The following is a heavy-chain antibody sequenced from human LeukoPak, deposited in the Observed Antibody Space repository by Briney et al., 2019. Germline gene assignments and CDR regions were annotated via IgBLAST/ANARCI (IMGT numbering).Heavy chain of an antibody. J-gene: IGHJ4*02. V-gene: IGHV3-48*03. D-gene: IGHD2-21*01. CDR3: AKEETKAGESDY. CDR1: GFTFSSYE. CDR2: ISSSGSTI. Sequence: GGSLRFSCAASGFTFSSYEMNWVRQAPGKGLEWVSYISSSGSTIYYADSVKGRFTISRDNAKNSLYLQMNSLRAEDTAVYYCAKEETKAGESDYWGQGTLVTVSS.